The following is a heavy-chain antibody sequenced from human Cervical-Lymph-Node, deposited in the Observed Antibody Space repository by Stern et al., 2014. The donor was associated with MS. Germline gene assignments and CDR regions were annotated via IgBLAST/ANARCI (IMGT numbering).Heavy chain of an antibody. CDR1: QIAFDDYG. D-gene: IGHD6-13*01. J-gene: IGHJ5*01. CDR3: AKSYSSSWSGWIDS. V-gene: IGHV3-9*01. Sequence: EVQLVESGGGLVQPGRSLRLSCSASQIAFDDYGFHLVRQVPGKGLARVAGRGWNSATKVYADSVKGRFTISRDNARDSLYLQMNNLTPDDTALYYCAKSYSSSWSGWIDSWGQGILVTVSS. CDR2: RGWNSATK.